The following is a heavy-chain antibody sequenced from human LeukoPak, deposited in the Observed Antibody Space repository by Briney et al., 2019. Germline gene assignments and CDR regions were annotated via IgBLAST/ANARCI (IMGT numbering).Heavy chain of an antibody. CDR2: INPSGGST. D-gene: IGHD4-17*01. CDR3: AIPAPTVTGAEYFQH. V-gene: IGHV1-46*01. J-gene: IGHJ1*01. Sequence: GASVKVSCMASGYTFTSYYMHWVRQAPGQGLAWVGIINPSGGSTSYAQKFQGRVTMTRDTSTSTVYMELSSLRSEDTAVYYCAIPAPTVTGAEYFQHWGQGTLVTVSS. CDR1: GYTFTSYY.